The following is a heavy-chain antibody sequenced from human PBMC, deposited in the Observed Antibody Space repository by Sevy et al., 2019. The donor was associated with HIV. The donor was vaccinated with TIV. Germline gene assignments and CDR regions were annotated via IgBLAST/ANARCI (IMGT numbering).Heavy chain of an antibody. CDR2: INPNSGGT. D-gene: IGHD3-3*01. Sequence: ASVKVSCKASGYTFTGYYMHWVRQAPGQGLEWMGRINPNSGGTNYAQKFQGRVTMTRDTTSITAYMELSRLRSDDTAVYYCARSILHYDFWSGDYWGQGTLVTVSS. V-gene: IGHV1-2*06. CDR1: GYTFTGYY. CDR3: ARSILHYDFWSGDY. J-gene: IGHJ4*02.